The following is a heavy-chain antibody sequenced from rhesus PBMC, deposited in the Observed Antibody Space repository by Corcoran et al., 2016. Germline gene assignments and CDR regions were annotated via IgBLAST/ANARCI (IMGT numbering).Heavy chain of an antibody. CDR2: INGNSGSS. Sequence: QVQLQESGPGLVKPSETLSLTCAVSGGSFSSYWWSWIRQPPGKGLEWIGEINGNSGSSNYSPSRKSRVTISKDASKNQFSLKLSAVTAADTAVYYCARDYCTGSGCYFDYWGQGVLVTVSS. V-gene: IGHV4-80*01. CDR3: ARDYCTGSGCYFDY. J-gene: IGHJ4*01. CDR1: GGSFSSYW. D-gene: IGHD2-21*01.